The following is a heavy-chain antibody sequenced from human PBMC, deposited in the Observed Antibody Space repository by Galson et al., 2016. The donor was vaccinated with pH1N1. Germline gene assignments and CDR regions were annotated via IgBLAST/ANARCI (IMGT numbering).Heavy chain of an antibody. V-gene: IGHV1-69*13. J-gene: IGHJ6*02. D-gene: IGHD3-16*01. Sequence: SVKVSCKASGGTFSSYAIGSYAISWVRQAPGQGLEWMGGIIPMFPTPTYAQKFQGRVTITADASTSTAYMELGSLRSEDTAVYYCARPDQGAPYYYYGKDVWGQGTTVTVSS. CDR2: IIPMFPTP. CDR1: GGTFSSYAIGSYA. CDR3: ARPDQGAPYYYYGKDV.